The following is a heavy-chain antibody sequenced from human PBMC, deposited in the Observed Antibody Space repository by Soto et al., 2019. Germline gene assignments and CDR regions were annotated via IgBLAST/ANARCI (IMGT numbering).Heavy chain of an antibody. D-gene: IGHD3-10*01. J-gene: IGHJ6*02. CDR2: ISPYNGNT. CDR1: GYTFTSYG. Sequence: QVQLVQSGAEVKKPGASVKVSCKASGYTFTSYGISWVRQAPGQGLEWMGWISPYNGNTNKAQKLQGRATMTTDTTTSTAYMDLRSLRSDDTAVYYCARGIGGWFGVAYYYGMDVWGQGTTVTVSS. V-gene: IGHV1-18*01. CDR3: ARGIGGWFGVAYYYGMDV.